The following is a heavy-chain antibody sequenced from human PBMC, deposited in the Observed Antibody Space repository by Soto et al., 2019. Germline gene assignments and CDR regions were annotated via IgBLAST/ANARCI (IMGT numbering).Heavy chain of an antibody. CDR3: ARHRDDIWTCDY. D-gene: IGHD3-9*01. V-gene: IGHV5-10-1*01. CDR2: IDPSDAYT. CDR1: GYSFTSYW. Sequence: EVQLVQSGAEVKKPGESLRISCKGSGYSFTSYWISWVRQLPGKGLEWMGRIDPSDAYTNYSPSFQGHVTISADKSISTAYLQGSSLKASDTAMYYCARHRDDIWTCDYWGQGTLVTVSS. J-gene: IGHJ4*02.